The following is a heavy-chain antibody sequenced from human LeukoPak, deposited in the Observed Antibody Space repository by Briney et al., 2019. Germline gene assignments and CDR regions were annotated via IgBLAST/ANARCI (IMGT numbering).Heavy chain of an antibody. J-gene: IGHJ4*02. D-gene: IGHD6-19*01. CDR2: IYYSGST. Sequence: SQTLSLTCTVSGGSISSYYWSWIRQPPGKGLEWIGYIYYSGSTNYNPSLKSRVTISVDTSKNQFSLKLSSVTAADTAVYYCARGRKTYSSGWYPDYWGQGTLVTVSS. V-gene: IGHV4-59*01. CDR3: ARGRKTYSSGWYPDY. CDR1: GGSISSYY.